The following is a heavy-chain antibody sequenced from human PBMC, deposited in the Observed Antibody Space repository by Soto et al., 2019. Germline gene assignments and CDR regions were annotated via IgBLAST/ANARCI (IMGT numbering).Heavy chain of an antibody. J-gene: IGHJ4*02. CDR1: GDTFSSYG. Sequence: QVQLVQSGAEVKKPGSSVKVSCKTSGDTFSSYGINWVRLAPGQGLEWMGGIKPVFGSPVYARKFEGRLTMTADESTSTAYMQLSSLKSEDTAVYYCARAGGHCSSTSCVDFWGQGTLITASS. V-gene: IGHV1-69*01. D-gene: IGHD2-2*01. CDR3: ARAGGHCSSTSCVDF. CDR2: IKPVFGSP.